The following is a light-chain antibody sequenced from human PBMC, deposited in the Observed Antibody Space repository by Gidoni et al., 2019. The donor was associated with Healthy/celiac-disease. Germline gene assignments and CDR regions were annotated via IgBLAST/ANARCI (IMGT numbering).Light chain of an antibody. Sequence: DIVMTQSPDSLAVSLGERATINCKSSQSVLYSSNNKNYLAWYQQKPGQPPKLLIYWASTRESGVPDRFSGSGSGTDFTLTISSLQAEDVAVYYCQQYYSTPPATFGQGTKVEFK. CDR2: WAS. CDR3: QQYYSTPPAT. J-gene: IGKJ1*01. CDR1: QSVLYSSNNKNY. V-gene: IGKV4-1*01.